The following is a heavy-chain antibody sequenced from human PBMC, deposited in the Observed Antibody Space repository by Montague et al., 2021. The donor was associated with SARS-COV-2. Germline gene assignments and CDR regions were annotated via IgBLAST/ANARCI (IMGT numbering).Heavy chain of an antibody. J-gene: IGHJ4*02. CDR1: GGSMSDHY. Sequence: SETLSLTCTASGGSMSDHYWAWIRQPPGKGLEWIGEISYGGIATCNPSLKSRATISMDRSRNRFSLKLSSVTAADTAIYYCAGKVLTVPADYWGQGTLVTVS. CDR3: AGKVLTVPADY. D-gene: IGHD4-11*01. V-gene: IGHV4-59*11. CDR2: ISYGGIA.